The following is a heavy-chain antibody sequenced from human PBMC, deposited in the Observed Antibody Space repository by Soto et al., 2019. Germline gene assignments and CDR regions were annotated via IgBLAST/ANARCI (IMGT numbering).Heavy chain of an antibody. CDR3: ARDGAEMMGTNYYYYYGMDV. CDR1: GFTFSSHS. CDR2: ISSSSSYI. J-gene: IGHJ6*02. Sequence: GGSLRLSCAASGFTFSSHSMNWVRQAPGKGLEWVSSISSSSSYIYYADSVKGRFTISRDNAKNSLYLQMNSLRAEDTAVYYCARDGAEMMGTNYYYYYGMDVWGQGTTVTVSS. V-gene: IGHV3-21*01. D-gene: IGHD1-1*01.